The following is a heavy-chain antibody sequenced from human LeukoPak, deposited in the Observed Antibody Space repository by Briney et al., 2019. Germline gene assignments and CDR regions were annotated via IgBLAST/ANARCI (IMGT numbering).Heavy chain of an antibody. D-gene: IGHD3-9*01. Sequence: SLRLSPAASRFTLSSYGMRWGSPALPERRECVAVVWFEGSNRYYADSVRGRFPISRDNSKNTLYLQMNSLRAEDTAVYYCARGFRYYDILTGYYVDFDYWGQGTLVTVSS. CDR2: VWFEGSNR. CDR1: RFTLSSYG. V-gene: IGHV3-33*01. J-gene: IGHJ4*02. CDR3: ARGFRYYDILTGYYVDFDY.